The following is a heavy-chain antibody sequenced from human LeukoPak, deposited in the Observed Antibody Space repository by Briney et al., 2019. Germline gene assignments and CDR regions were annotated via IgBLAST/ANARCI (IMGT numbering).Heavy chain of an antibody. CDR1: GYTFSSYA. D-gene: IGHD6-13*01. Sequence: GGSLRLSCAASGYTFSSYARHWVRQAPGKGLEWVAVISYDGSNKYYADSVKGRFTISRDNSKNTLYLQMNSLRAEDTAVYYCARNGIAAAGDRAEYFQHWGQGTLVTVSS. CDR2: ISYDGSNK. V-gene: IGHV3-30-3*01. CDR3: ARNGIAAAGDRAEYFQH. J-gene: IGHJ1*01.